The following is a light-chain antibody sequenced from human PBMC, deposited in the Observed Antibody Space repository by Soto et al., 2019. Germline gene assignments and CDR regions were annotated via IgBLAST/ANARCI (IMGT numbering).Light chain of an antibody. CDR1: QSLVHSDGNTY. J-gene: IGKJ1*01. Sequence: DIVMTQTPLSSPVSLGQPSSISCSSSQSLVHSDGNTYLSWLHQRPGQPPRLLIYKTSNRFSVVRDRFGGSGAGTDFTMKISRVEAEDVGVYYCMTGTQLWTFGKGTKVEI. CDR3: MTGTQLWT. V-gene: IGKV2-24*01. CDR2: KTS.